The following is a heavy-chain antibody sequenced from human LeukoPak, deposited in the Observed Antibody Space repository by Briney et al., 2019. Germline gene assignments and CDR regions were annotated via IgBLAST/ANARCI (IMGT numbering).Heavy chain of an antibody. CDR3: AKLESASGYSDSQNHY. V-gene: IGHV3-23*01. CDR2: ISGRDGST. CDR1: GFTFSTYA. D-gene: IGHD5-12*01. Sequence: PGGSLRLSCVVSGFTFSTYAMHWVRQAPGKGLEWVSGISGRDGSTYYADSVKGRLTTSRDTSKNTVYLQMKSLRVEDTAVYFCAKLESASGYSDSQNHYWGRGSLVTVSS. J-gene: IGHJ4*02.